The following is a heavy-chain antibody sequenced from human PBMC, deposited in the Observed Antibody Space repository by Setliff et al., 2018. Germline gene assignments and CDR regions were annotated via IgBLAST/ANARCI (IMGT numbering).Heavy chain of an antibody. V-gene: IGHV4-34*01. D-gene: IGHD3-22*01. CDR2: ISHNGRV. J-gene: IGHJ4*02. Sequence: PSETLSLTCDIKGGAVSGFYWSWIRQTPGKDLEWIGEISHNGRVSSSPSLKSRATISVDRAKNHFSLKLTSVTAADTAMYYCARSRYYDSSGNNYGLDYWGQGTLVTVSS. CDR3: ARSRYYDSSGNNYGLDY. CDR1: GGAVSGFY.